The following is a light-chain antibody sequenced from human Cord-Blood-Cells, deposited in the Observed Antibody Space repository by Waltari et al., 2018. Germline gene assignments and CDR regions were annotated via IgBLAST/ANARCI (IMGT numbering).Light chain of an antibody. CDR2: DVS. J-gene: IGLJ1*01. CDR3: SSYTSSSTPYV. CDR1: SSDVGGSNY. Sequence: QSALTQPASVSGSPGQSITIPCTGTSSDVGGSNYVSWYQQHPGKAPKLMIYDVSNRPSGVSNRFSGSKSGNTASLTISGLQAEDEADYYCSSYTSSSTPYVFGTGTKVTVL. V-gene: IGLV2-14*01.